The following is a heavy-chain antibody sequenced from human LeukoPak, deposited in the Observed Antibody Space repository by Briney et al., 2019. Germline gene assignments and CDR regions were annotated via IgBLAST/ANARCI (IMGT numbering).Heavy chain of an antibody. J-gene: IGHJ4*02. CDR3: ARASSDYGDYYFDY. CDR2: IYYSGST. Sequence: PSETLSLTCTVSGGSISSGGYYWNWIRQHPGKGLEWIGYIYYSGSTHYNPSLKSRVTISVDTSKNQFSLKLSSVTAADTAVYYCARASSDYGDYYFDYWGQGTLVTVSS. CDR1: GGSISSGGYY. V-gene: IGHV4-31*03. D-gene: IGHD4-17*01.